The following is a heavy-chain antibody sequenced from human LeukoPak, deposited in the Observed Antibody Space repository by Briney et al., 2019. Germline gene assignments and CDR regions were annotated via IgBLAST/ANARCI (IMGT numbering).Heavy chain of an antibody. Sequence: PSETLSLTCTVSGGSISSSSYYWGWIRQPPGKGLEWIGSIYYSGSTYYNPSLKSRVTISVDTSKNQFSLKLSSVTAADTAVYYCARGSDYYDSSGPNTPFDYWGQGTLVTVSS. CDR3: ARGSDYYDSSGPNTPFDY. D-gene: IGHD3-22*01. CDR1: GGSISSSSYY. CDR2: IYYSGST. V-gene: IGHV4-39*07. J-gene: IGHJ4*02.